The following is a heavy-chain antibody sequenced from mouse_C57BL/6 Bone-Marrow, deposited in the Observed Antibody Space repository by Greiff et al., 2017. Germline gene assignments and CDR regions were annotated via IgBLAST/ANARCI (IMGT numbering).Heavy chain of an antibody. CDR1: GYSFTGYF. V-gene: IGHV1-20*01. J-gene: IGHJ3*01. D-gene: IGHD2-3*01. CDR2: INPYNGDT. Sequence: EVQLQQSGAELVKPGDSVKISCKASGYSFTGYFMNWVMQSHGKSLEWIGRINPYNGDTFYNQKFKGKATLTVDKSSSTAHMELRSLTSEDSAVYYCARGDGYYSWFAYWGQGTLVTVSA. CDR3: ARGDGYYSWFAY.